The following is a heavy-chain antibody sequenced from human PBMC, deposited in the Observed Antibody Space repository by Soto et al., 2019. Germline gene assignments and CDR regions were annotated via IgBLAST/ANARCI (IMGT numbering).Heavy chain of an antibody. J-gene: IGHJ3*02. CDR1: GFTFGDYA. CDR3: TSLRRYSIVGATLNAFDI. CDR2: IRSKAYGGTT. Sequence: GGSLRLSCTASGFTFGDYAMSWFRQAPGKGLEWVGFIRSKAYGGTTEYAASVKGRFTISRDDSKSIAYLQMNSLKTEDTAVYYCTSLRRYSIVGATLNAFDIWGQGTMVTVSS. D-gene: IGHD1-26*01. V-gene: IGHV3-49*03.